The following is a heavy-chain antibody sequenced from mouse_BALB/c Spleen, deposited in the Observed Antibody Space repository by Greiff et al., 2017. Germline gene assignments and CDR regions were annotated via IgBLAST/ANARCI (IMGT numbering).Heavy chain of an antibody. J-gene: IGHJ2*01. CDR3: ARPTEGYFDY. D-gene: IGHD1-1*01. CDR1: GFTFSSFG. Sequence: EVQGVESGGGLVQPGGSRKLSCAASGFTFSSFGMHWVRQAPEKGLEWVAYISSGSSTIYYADTVKGRFTISRDNPKNTLFLQMTSLRSEDTAMYYCARPTEGYFDYWGQGTTLTVSS. V-gene: IGHV5-17*02. CDR2: ISSGSSTI.